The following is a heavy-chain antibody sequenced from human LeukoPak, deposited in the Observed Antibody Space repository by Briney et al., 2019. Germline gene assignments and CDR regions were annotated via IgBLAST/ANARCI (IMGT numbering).Heavy chain of an antibody. J-gene: IGHJ6*02. CDR3: ARDGYSNAMDV. CDR2: IKYDGSEK. Sequence: LGGSLRLSCAASGFTFSRNWMSWVRQAPGKGLEWVDNIKYDGSEKYYVDFVKGRFTISRDNAKNSLYLQMNSLRVEDTAVYFCARDGYSNAMDVWGQGTTVTVSS. CDR1: GFTFSRNW. V-gene: IGHV3-7*04.